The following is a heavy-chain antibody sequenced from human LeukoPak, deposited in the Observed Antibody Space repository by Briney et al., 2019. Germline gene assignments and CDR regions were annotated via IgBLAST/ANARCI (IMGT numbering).Heavy chain of an antibody. CDR1: GGTFSSYA. CDR3: ARDYYDSSERVFGY. V-gene: IGHV1-18*01. J-gene: IGHJ4*02. D-gene: IGHD3-22*01. Sequence: ASVKVSCKASGGTFSSYAISWVRQAPGQGLEWMGWISAYNGNTNYAQKLQGRVTMTTDTSTNTAYMELRSLRSDDTAVYYCARDYYDSSERVFGYWGQGTLVTVSS. CDR2: ISAYNGNT.